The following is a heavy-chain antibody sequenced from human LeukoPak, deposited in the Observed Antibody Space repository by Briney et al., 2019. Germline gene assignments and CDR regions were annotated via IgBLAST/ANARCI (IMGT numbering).Heavy chain of an antibody. CDR1: GGSIGTYS. CDR2: IYYSGST. D-gene: IGHD6-19*01. J-gene: IGHJ4*02. V-gene: IGHV4-59*01. CDR3: ARAPQQWPVDY. Sequence: SETLSLTCTVSGGSIGTYSWNWIRQPPGKGLEWIGYIYYSGSTNYNPSLKSRVTISVDTSENQFSLKLSSVTAADTAVYYCARAPQQWPVDYWGQGTLVTVSS.